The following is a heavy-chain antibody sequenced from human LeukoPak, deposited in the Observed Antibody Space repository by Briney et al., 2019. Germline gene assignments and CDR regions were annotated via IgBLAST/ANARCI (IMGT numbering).Heavy chain of an antibody. J-gene: IGHJ4*02. CDR2: MSFDGSNK. Sequence: GGSLRLSCAASGFTFNTYAIHWVRQAPGKGLEWVAVMSFDGSNKYYADSVKGRFTISRDNSKNTLYLQMNSLRAEDTAVYYCAKDSEQQLVSDYWGQGTLVTVSS. CDR3: AKDSEQQLVSDY. CDR1: GFTFNTYA. V-gene: IGHV3-30-3*01. D-gene: IGHD6-13*01.